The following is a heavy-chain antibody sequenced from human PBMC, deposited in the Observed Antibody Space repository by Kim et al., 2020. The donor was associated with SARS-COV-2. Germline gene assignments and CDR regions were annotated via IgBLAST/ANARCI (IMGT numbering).Heavy chain of an antibody. CDR1: GFTFSSYW. J-gene: IGHJ4*02. D-gene: IGHD3-22*01. V-gene: IGHV3-74*01. CDR2: INSDGSST. Sequence: GGSLRLSCAASGFTFSSYWMHWVRQAPGKGLVWVSRINSDGSSTSYADSVKGRFTISRDNAKNTLYLQMNSLRAEDTAVYYCTRDGGYDSSGYYCLEDWGQGTLVTVSS. CDR3: TRDGGYDSSGYYCLED.